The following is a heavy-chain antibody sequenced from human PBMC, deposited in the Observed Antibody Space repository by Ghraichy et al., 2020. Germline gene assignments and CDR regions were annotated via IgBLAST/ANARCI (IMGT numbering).Heavy chain of an antibody. D-gene: IGHD5-18*01. CDR2: IKSKNEGATT. CDR1: GFTFTNAW. Sequence: GESLNISCVASGFTFTNAWMSWVRQAPGKGLEWVGRIKSKNEGATTDYAAPVKGRFTISRDDSKNTIYLQMESLKTEDTAVYYCTTDSPAMIDFDYWGQGTLVAVSS. CDR3: TTDSPAMIDFDY. V-gene: IGHV3-15*01. J-gene: IGHJ4*02.